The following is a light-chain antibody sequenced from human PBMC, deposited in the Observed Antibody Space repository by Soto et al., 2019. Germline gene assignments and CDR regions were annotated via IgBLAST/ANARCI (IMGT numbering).Light chain of an antibody. V-gene: IGLV2-14*01. Sequence: QSALTQPASVSGSPGQSISISCTGTSSDIGDYDYVSWYQQHPGKAPKIMIYEVSNRPSGVSNRFSGSKSGNTASLTISGLQAEDEGDYYCSSYKSSSILVSGGGTKLTVL. CDR1: SSDIGDYDY. J-gene: IGLJ3*02. CDR2: EVS. CDR3: SSYKSSSILV.